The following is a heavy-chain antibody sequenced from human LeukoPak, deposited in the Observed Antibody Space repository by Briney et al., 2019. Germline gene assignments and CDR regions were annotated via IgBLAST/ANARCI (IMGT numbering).Heavy chain of an antibody. CDR1: GGSISSYY. CDR2: IYYSGST. V-gene: IGHV4-59*01. D-gene: IGHD2-15*01. Sequence: SETLSLTCTVSGGSISSYYWSWIRQPPGKGLEWIGYIYYSGSTNYNPSLKSRVTISVDTSKNQFSLKLSSVTAADTAVYYCARSLGHCSGGSCEYYGMDVWGQGTTVTVSS. CDR3: ARSLGHCSGGSCEYYGMDV. J-gene: IGHJ6*02.